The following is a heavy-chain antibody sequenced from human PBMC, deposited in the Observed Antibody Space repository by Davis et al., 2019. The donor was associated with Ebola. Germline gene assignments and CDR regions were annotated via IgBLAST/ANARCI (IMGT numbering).Heavy chain of an antibody. CDR3: ASEFSSSWPYYYYGMDV. Sequence: PGGSLRLSCAASGFTVSSNYMSWVRQAPGKGLEWVSVIYSGGSTYYADSVKGRFTISRDNSKNTLYLQMNSLRAEDTAVYYCASEFSSSWPYYYYGMDVWGQGTTVTVSS. D-gene: IGHD6-13*01. J-gene: IGHJ6*02. CDR2: IYSGGST. CDR1: GFTVSSNY. V-gene: IGHV3-66*02.